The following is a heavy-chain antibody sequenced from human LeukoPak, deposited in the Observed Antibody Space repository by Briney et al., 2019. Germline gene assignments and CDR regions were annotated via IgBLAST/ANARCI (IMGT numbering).Heavy chain of an antibody. CDR1: GFTFSRYW. V-gene: IGHV3-7*01. CDR2: IKEDGSEK. CDR3: ATNSDYRFDY. J-gene: IGHJ4*02. D-gene: IGHD5-12*01. Sequence: PGGSLRLSCAASGFTFSRYWMSWVRQAPGKGLEWVANIKEDGSEKFYVGSVKGRLTISRDNAKNSLYLQKNSLRAEDTAVYYCATNSDYRFDYWGQGTLVTVSS.